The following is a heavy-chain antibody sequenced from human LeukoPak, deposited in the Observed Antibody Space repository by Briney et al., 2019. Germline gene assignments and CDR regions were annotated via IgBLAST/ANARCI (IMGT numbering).Heavy chain of an antibody. CDR2: ISAYNGNT. V-gene: IGHV1-18*01. Sequence: ASVKVSCKASGYTFTSYGISWVRQAPGQGLEWMGWISAYNGNTNYAQKFQGRVTITADESTSTAYMELSSLRSEDTAVYYCARGSYDFWSGYNPTYYYYYGMDVWGQGTTVTVSS. D-gene: IGHD3-3*01. CDR1: GYTFTSYG. CDR3: ARGSYDFWSGYNPTYYYYYGMDV. J-gene: IGHJ6*02.